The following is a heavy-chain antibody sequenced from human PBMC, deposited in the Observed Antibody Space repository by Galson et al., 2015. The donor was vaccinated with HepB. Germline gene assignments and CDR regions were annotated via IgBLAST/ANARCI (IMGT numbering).Heavy chain of an antibody. J-gene: IGHJ4*02. CDR1: GFPFSSYE. Sequence: SLRLSCAASGFPFSSYEMNWVRQAPGKGPEWLSYINNGGTTMYYADSVKGRFSISRDNSRNTLYLQLNNLRADDTAVYYCATRRITMILHDYWGRGTLVAVSS. CDR2: INNGGTTM. V-gene: IGHV3-48*03. D-gene: IGHD3-22*01. CDR3: ATRRITMILHDY.